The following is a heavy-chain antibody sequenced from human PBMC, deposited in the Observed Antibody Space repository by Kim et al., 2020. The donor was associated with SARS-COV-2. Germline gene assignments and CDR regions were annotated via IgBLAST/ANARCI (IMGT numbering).Heavy chain of an antibody. V-gene: IGHV3-23*01. Sequence: GGSLRLSCAASGFTFSKYAMTWVRQAPGKGLEWVSAISGSGGTTYYADSVKGRFTISRDNSKNTLYLQVNSLRAEDTAVYYCAKEDILTGYLRNNAFHIWGQGTMVTVSS. CDR3: AKEDILTGYLRNNAFHI. J-gene: IGHJ3*02. D-gene: IGHD3-9*01. CDR2: ISGSGGTT. CDR1: GFTFSKYA.